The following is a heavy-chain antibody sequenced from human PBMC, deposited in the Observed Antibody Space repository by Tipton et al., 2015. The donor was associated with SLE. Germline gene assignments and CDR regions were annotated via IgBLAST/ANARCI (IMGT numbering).Heavy chain of an antibody. V-gene: IGHV7-4-1*02. CDR3: ASGPIFGPPGY. D-gene: IGHD3-3*01. J-gene: IGHJ4*02. Sequence: QLVQSGAEVKKPGASVKVSCKASGYTFTSYGISWVRQAPGQGLEWMGWINTNTGNPTYAQGFTGRFVFSLDTSVSTAYLQISSLKAEDTAVYYCASGPIFGPPGYWGQGTLVTVSS. CDR1: GYTFTSYG. CDR2: INTNTGNP.